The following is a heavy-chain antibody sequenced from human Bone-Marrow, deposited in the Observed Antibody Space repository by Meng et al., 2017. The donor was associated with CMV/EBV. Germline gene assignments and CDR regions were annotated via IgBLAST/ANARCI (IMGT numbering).Heavy chain of an antibody. J-gene: IGHJ3*02. CDR3: ARDRYYDSSGYYTAHAFDI. V-gene: IGHV4-39*07. CDR1: GGSISSSSYY. Sequence: SETLSLTCTVSGGSISSSSYYWGWIRQPPGKGLEWIGSIYYSGSTYYNPSLKSRVTISVDTSKNQFSLKLSSVTAADTAVYYCARDRYYDSSGYYTAHAFDIWGQGTMVTVSS. D-gene: IGHD3-22*01. CDR2: IYYSGST.